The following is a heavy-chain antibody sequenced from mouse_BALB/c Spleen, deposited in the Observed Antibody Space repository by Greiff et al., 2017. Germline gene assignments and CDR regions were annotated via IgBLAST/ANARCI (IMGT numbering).Heavy chain of an antibody. V-gene: IGHV1-63*02. CDR1: GYTFTNYW. CDR2: IYPGGGYT. Sequence: QVQLKQSGAELVRPGTSVKISCKASGYTFTNYWLGWVKQRPGHGLEWIGDIYPGGGYTNYNEKFKGKATLTADTSSSTAYMQLSSLTSEDSAVYVCVYYYDGGFAYWGQGTLVTVSA. D-gene: IGHD1-1*01. CDR3: VYYYDGGFAY. J-gene: IGHJ3*01.